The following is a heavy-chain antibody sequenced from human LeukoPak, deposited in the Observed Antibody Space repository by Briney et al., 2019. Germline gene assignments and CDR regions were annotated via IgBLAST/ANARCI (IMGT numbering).Heavy chain of an antibody. J-gene: IGHJ5*02. CDR3: ARVTMVAAASYNWFVP. CDR1: GFTLSSYG. D-gene: IGHD2-15*01. V-gene: IGHV3-33*01. CDR2: IWSDGSNK. Sequence: GGSLRLSCAASGFTLSSYGMHWVRQAPGKGLEWVAVIWSDGSNKYYADSVRGRFTISRDNSKNTLYLQMNSLRAEDTAVYYCARVTMVAAASYNWFVPWGQGTLVTVSS.